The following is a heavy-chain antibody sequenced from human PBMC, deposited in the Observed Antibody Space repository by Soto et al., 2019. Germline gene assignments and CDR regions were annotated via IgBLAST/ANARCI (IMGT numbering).Heavy chain of an antibody. V-gene: IGHV1-69*12. Sequence: QVKLVQSGAEVKKPGSSVKVSCKVSGGTFSNYAIDWVRLAPGHGLEWMSGIVPIFGTTYYTQKFQGRATIIADDSTTTAYLEMSSLRSEDTAIYYCARVDAVAGLYNYHGLDVWGQGTAVTVSS. CDR3: ARVDAVAGLYNYHGLDV. J-gene: IGHJ6*02. CDR1: GGTFSNYA. D-gene: IGHD6-19*01. CDR2: IVPIFGTT.